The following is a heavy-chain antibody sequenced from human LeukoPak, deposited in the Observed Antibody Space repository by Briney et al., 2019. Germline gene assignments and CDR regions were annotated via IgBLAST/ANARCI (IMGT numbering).Heavy chain of an antibody. D-gene: IGHD4-17*01. J-gene: IGHJ4*02. CDR1: GYTFTNYG. Sequence: GASVKVSCKASGYTFTNYGISWVRQAPGQGLEWMGWISVYTGKTYHAQKFQARVTMTTDTSTITAYMELRSLRSDDTAVYYCAKDRGWQYADYETVAVEHWGQGTLVTVSS. V-gene: IGHV1-18*01. CDR2: ISVYTGKT. CDR3: AKDRGWQYADYETVAVEH.